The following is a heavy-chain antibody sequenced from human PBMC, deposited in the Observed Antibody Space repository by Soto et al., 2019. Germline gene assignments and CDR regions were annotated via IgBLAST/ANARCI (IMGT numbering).Heavy chain of an antibody. D-gene: IGHD4-17*01. CDR1: GFSLSTSGVG. CDR3: AHDYGRYFDY. CDR2: ISWDEDK. Sequence: QITLKESGPTLVKPTQTLTLTCTFSGFSLSTSGVGVGWIRQPPGKALEWLALISWDEDKRYSPSLKSRLTITTDTPKNQVVLTMATMDPVDTARYCCAHDYGRYFDYWGQGTLVTVPS. V-gene: IGHV2-5*02. J-gene: IGHJ4*02.